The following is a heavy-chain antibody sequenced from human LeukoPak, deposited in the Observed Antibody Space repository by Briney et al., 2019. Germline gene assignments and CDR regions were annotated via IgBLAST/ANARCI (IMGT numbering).Heavy chain of an antibody. Sequence: GASVKDSCQASGYTFTGYYMHGVRQAPGQGLEWMGWINANSGETKYAQKFQGTVSMTRATSISTAYMELSRLRSDDTAVYYCASYISGWGYYFDYWGQGTLVTVSS. V-gene: IGHV1-2*02. CDR2: INANSGET. CDR3: ASYISGWGYYFDY. D-gene: IGHD6-19*01. CDR1: GYTFTGYY. J-gene: IGHJ4*02.